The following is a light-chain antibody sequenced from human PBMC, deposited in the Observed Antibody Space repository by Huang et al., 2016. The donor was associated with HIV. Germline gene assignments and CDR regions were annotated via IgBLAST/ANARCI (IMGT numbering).Light chain of an antibody. J-gene: IGKJ4*01. CDR2: MVS. CDR3: MQALQTPPT. V-gene: IGKV2-28*01. Sequence: DIVMTQSPLSLPVTPGGPASISCRSSQSLLHGNGFTFLDWYVQKPGQPPQLLIYMVSRRTSWVPDRFSGCGSGTDVTLKISRVEAEDVWVYYGMQALQTPPTFGGGTKVEIK. CDR1: QSLLHGNGFTF.